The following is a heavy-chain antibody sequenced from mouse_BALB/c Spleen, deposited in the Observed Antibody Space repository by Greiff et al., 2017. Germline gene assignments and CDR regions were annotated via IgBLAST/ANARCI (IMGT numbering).Heavy chain of an antibody. D-gene: IGHD1-1*01. CDR3: AREGALSYGSSRYYAMDY. J-gene: IGHJ4*01. V-gene: IGHV1-14*01. CDR1: GYTFTSYV. CDR2: INPYNDGT. Sequence: VQLQQSGPELVKPGASVKMSCKASGYTFTSYVMHWVKQKPGQGLEWIGYINPYNDGTKYNEKFKGKATLTSDKSSSTAYMELSSLTSEDSAVYCCAREGALSYGSSRYYAMDYWGQGTSVTVSS.